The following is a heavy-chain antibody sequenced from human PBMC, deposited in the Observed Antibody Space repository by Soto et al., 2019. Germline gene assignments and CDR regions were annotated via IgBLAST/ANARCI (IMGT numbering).Heavy chain of an antibody. Sequence: QVQLVQSGAEVKKPGASVKVSCKASGYTFTSYAMHWVRQAPGQRLEWMGWINAGNDNTKYSQKFQGRVTITRDTSASTAYMELSSLRSEDTAVYYCARSIVVVTSFDYWGQGTLVTVSS. V-gene: IGHV1-3*01. CDR1: GYTFTSYA. J-gene: IGHJ4*02. D-gene: IGHD3-22*01. CDR2: INAGNDNT. CDR3: ARSIVVVTSFDY.